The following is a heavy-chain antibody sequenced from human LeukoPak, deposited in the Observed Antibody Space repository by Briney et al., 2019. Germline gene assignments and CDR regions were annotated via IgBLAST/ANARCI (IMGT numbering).Heavy chain of an antibody. CDR1: GGTFSSYA. D-gene: IGHD5-18*01. J-gene: IGHJ4*02. CDR3: ARVPIDGDTNDY. V-gene: IGHV1-69*13. Sequence: ASVKVSCKASGGTFSSYAISWVRQAPGQGLEWMGGIIPIFGTANYAQKFQGRVTITADESTSTAYMELSSLRSDDTAVYYCARVPIDGDTNDYWGQGTLVTVSS. CDR2: IIPIFGTA.